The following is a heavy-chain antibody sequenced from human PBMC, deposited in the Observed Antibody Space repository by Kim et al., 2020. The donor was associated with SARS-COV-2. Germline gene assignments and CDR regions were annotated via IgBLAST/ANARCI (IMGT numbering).Heavy chain of an antibody. J-gene: IGHJ4*02. V-gene: IGHV4-61*02. CDR1: GGSISSGSYY. Sequence: SETLSLTRTVSGGSISSGSYYWSWIRQPAGKGLDWIGRINTSGSTNYTPSLKIRVTISVDTSKNQFSLKLSSVTAADTAVYYCARVAPGGVGGANYFVGVLDYWGQGTLVTVSS. CDR2: INTSGST. D-gene: IGHD3-16*01. CDR3: ARVAPGGVGGANYFVGVLDY.